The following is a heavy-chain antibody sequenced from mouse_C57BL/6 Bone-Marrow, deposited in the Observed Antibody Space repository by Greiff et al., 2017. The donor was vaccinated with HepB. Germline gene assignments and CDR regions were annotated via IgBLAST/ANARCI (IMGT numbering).Heavy chain of an antibody. Sequence: EVKLMESGGGLVQSGRSLRLSCATSGFTFSDFYMEWVRQAPGKGLEWIAASRNKANDYTTEYSASVKGRFIVSRDTSQSILYLQMNALRAEDTAIYYCAREYGNYAWFAYWGQGTLVTVSA. V-gene: IGHV7-1*01. CDR1: GFTFSDFY. CDR3: AREYGNYAWFAY. D-gene: IGHD2-1*01. CDR2: SRNKANDYTT. J-gene: IGHJ3*01.